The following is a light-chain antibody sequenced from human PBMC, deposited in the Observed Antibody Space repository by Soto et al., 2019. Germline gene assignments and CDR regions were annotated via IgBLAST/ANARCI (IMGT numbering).Light chain of an antibody. V-gene: IGKV3D-20*01. Sequence: EIVLTQSPATLSLSPGERATLSCGASQSVGINYLAWYQQKPGLAPRLLMYDVSKRFSGTPDRFSGSGSGTDFTLTITRLEPEDSAVYYCQQFGTSLPFGGGTKVDI. CDR3: QQFGTSLP. J-gene: IGKJ4*01. CDR1: QSVGINY. CDR2: DVS.